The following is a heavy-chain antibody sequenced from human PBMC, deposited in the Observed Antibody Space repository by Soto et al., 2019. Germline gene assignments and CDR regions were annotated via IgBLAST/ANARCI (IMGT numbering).Heavy chain of an antibody. CDR3: ARHAFWSGYYVSGYYYYGMDV. CDR2: ISAYNGNT. V-gene: IGHV1-18*01. D-gene: IGHD3-3*01. CDR1: GYTFTSYG. Sequence: ASVKVSCTASGYTFTSYGISWVRQAPGQGLEWMGWISAYNGNTNYAQKLQGRVTMTTDTSTSTAYMELRSLRSDDTAVYYCARHAFWSGYYVSGYYYYGMDVWGQGTTVTVSS. J-gene: IGHJ6*02.